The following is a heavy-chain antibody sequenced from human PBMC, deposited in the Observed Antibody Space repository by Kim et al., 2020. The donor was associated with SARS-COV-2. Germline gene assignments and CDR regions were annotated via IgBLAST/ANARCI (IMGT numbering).Heavy chain of an antibody. V-gene: IGHV3-21*01. J-gene: IGHJ4*02. CDR3: ARDPDSGDNVGH. CDR1: GFTFSSYS. CDR2: ISSSRSYI. Sequence: GGSLRLSCAASGFTFSSYSMNWVRQAPGKGLEWVSSISSSRSYIYYADSVKGRFTISRDNTKNSLYLQMNSLRAEDTAVYYCARDPDSGDNVGHWGQGTLVTVSS. D-gene: IGHD4-17*01.